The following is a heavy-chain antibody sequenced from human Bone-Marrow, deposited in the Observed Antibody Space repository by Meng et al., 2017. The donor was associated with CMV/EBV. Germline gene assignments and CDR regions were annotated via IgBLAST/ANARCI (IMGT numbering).Heavy chain of an antibody. D-gene: IGHD2-2*01. Sequence: CAASGVTFSSYSMNWVRQAPGKGLEWVSSISSSSSYIYYADSVKGRFTISRDNAKNSLYLQMNSLRAEDTAVYYCARDHCSSTSCYDYWGQGTLVTVSS. V-gene: IGHV3-21*01. CDR1: GVTFSSYS. CDR3: ARDHCSSTSCYDY. CDR2: ISSSSSYI. J-gene: IGHJ4*02.